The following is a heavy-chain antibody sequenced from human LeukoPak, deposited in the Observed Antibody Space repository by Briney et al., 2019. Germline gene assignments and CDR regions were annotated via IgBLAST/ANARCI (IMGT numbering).Heavy chain of an antibody. Sequence: GGSLRLSCAASGFTFSSYGMHWVRQVPGKGLEWVAVIASDGGMKYYADSMRGRFTISRDISKNTLYLQMDSLRAEDTAAYYCARGKDHDFWNPFDHWGQGTLVTVSS. V-gene: IGHV3-30*03. J-gene: IGHJ4*02. CDR1: GFTFSSYG. CDR2: IASDGGMK. D-gene: IGHD3-3*01. CDR3: ARGKDHDFWNPFDH.